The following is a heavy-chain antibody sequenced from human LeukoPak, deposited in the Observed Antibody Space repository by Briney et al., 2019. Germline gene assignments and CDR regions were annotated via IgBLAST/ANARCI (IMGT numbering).Heavy chain of an antibody. CDR3: ARLGSPGGFDI. CDR2: IDYSGST. J-gene: IGHJ3*02. V-gene: IGHV4-59*08. CDR1: GXSISSYY. Sequence: SETLSLTCTVSGXSISSYYWSWVRQPPGKGQEWIGYIDYSGSTNYNPSLKSRVTISVDTSKNQFSLKLSSVTAADTAVYYCARLGSPGGFDIWGQGTMVTVSS. D-gene: IGHD2-15*01.